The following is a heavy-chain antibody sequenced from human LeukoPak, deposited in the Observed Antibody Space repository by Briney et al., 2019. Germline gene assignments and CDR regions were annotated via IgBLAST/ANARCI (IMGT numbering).Heavy chain of an antibody. J-gene: IGHJ4*02. D-gene: IGHD6-19*01. CDR3: ATERRYTSGRWDYYFDN. CDR1: GGSFSAYY. Sequence: SSETLSLTCAVYGGSFSAYYWSWIRQPPGKGLEWIGEINHSGGTNYNPSLKSRVTILVDTSNNQFSLKLSSVTAADTAVYYCATERRYTSGRWDYYFDNWGQGTLVTVS. CDR2: INHSGGT. V-gene: IGHV4-34*01.